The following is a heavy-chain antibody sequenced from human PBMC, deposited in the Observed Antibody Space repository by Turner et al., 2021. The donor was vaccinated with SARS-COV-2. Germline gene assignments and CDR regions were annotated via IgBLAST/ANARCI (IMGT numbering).Heavy chain of an antibody. CDR1: GYTFTSYD. CDR2: ISAYNGNT. D-gene: IGHD6-13*01. V-gene: IGHV1-18*01. Sequence: QVQLVQSGAEVTKPGASVKVSCKASGYTFTSYDIRWVRQAPGQGLEWMGWISAYNGNTNYAQKLQGRVTMTTDTSTSTAYMELRSLRSDDTAVYYCARDRIAAAGTGWFDPWGQGTLVTVSS. CDR3: ARDRIAAAGTGWFDP. J-gene: IGHJ5*02.